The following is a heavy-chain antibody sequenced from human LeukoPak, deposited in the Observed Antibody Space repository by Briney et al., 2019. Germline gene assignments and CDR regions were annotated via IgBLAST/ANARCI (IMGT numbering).Heavy chain of an antibody. CDR3: ARIGPVGLLRYFDGLSRPPWYFDL. J-gene: IGHJ2*01. D-gene: IGHD3-9*01. CDR2: IYHSGST. Sequence: SETLSLTCTVSGGSISSGGYYWSWIRQPPGKGLEWIGYIYHSGSTYYNPSLKSRVTISVDRSKNQFSLKLSSVTAADTAVYYCARIGPVGLLRYFDGLSRPPWYFDLWGRGTLVTVSS. CDR1: GGSISSGGYY. V-gene: IGHV4-30-2*01.